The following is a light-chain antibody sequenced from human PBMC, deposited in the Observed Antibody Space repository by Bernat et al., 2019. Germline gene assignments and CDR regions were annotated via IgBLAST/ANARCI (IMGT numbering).Light chain of an antibody. CDR3: SSYTRSATYV. Sequence: QSALTQPASVSGSPGQSITISCIGTSSDIGSYNYVSWYQQHPGKAPNLLIYAVANRPSGVSNRFSASKSGNTASLTISGLQAEDESDYYFSSYTRSATYVFGTGTKVTVL. V-gene: IGLV2-14*03. J-gene: IGLJ1*01. CDR2: AVA. CDR1: SSDIGSYNY.